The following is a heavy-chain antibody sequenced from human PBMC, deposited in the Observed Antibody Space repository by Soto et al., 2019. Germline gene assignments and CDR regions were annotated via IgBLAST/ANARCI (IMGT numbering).Heavy chain of an antibody. V-gene: IGHV4-59*08. CDR2: IYYSGST. Sequence: XETLSLTCTVSGGSISSYYWSWIRQPPGKGLEWIGYIYYSGSTNYNPSLKSRVTISVDTSKNQFSLKLSSVTAADTAVYYCARQGRYYDFWSGQQYYFDYWGQGTLVTVSS. CDR1: GGSISSYY. D-gene: IGHD3-3*01. CDR3: ARQGRYYDFWSGQQYYFDY. J-gene: IGHJ4*02.